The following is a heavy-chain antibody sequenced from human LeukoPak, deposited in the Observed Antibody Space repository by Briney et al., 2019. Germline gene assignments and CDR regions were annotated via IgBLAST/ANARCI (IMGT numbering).Heavy chain of an antibody. CDR1: GFTFSSYS. D-gene: IGHD5-12*01. J-gene: IGHJ6*02. CDR3: ARNREMATIFTSGYYYYGMDV. CDR2: ISSSSSYI. V-gene: IGHV3-21*01. Sequence: GGSLRLSCAASGFTFSSYSMNWVRQAPGKGLEWVSSISSSSSYIYYADSVKGRFTISRDNAKNSLYLQMNSLRAEDTAVYYCARNREMATIFTSGYYYYGMDVWGQGTTVTVSS.